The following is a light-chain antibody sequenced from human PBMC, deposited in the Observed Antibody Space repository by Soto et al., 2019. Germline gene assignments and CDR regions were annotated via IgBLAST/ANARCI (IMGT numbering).Light chain of an antibody. CDR1: SSDVGGYNY. Sequence: QSALTQPASVSGSPGQSITISCTGTSSDVGGYNYVSWYQQHPGKAPKLMIYDVSNRPSGVSNRFSGSKSGNTASLTISGLQAEDEADYYCGSYTSSSTLVFGTGTQLTVL. CDR2: DVS. CDR3: GSYTSSSTLV. J-gene: IGLJ1*01. V-gene: IGLV2-14*01.